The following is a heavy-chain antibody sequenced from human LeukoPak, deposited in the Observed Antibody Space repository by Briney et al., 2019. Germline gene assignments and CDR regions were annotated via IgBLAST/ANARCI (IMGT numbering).Heavy chain of an antibody. J-gene: IGHJ6*02. Sequence: GGSLRLSCAASGFAFSPYWMHWVRQAPGKGLVWVSHINGDGTNTRYADSVKGRFTISRDNAKNTLYLQMNSLRAEVTAAYYCARDYRYGLDVWGQGATVTVSS. V-gene: IGHV3-74*01. CDR2: INGDGTNT. CDR3: ARDYRYGLDV. CDR1: GFAFSPYW. D-gene: IGHD3-16*02.